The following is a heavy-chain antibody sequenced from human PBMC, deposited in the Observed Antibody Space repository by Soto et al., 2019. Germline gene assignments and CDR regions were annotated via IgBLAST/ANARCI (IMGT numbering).Heavy chain of an antibody. Sequence: QVPLVQSGAEVKKPGASVKVSCKASGYTFTSYGISWVRQAPGQGLEWMGWISAYNGNTNYAQKLQGRVTMTTDTSTSTAYMELRSLRSDDTAVYYCARVYRITMVRGELSEYWGQGTLVTVSS. D-gene: IGHD3-10*01. CDR1: GYTFTSYG. CDR2: ISAYNGNT. CDR3: ARVYRITMVRGELSEY. V-gene: IGHV1-18*01. J-gene: IGHJ4*02.